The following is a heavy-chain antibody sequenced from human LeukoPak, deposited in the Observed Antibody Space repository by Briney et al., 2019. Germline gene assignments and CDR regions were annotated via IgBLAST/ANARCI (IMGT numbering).Heavy chain of an antibody. D-gene: IGHD1-26*01. CDR2: ISSMGGST. CDR1: GFTFSSHA. J-gene: IGHJ6*02. V-gene: IGHV3-23*01. CDR3: AKDFTRLRYSNGSYWDYGMDV. Sequence: GGSLRLSCTLSGFTFSSHAMNWVRQSPGQGLEWDSLISSMGGSTYDADSVKGRFIISRDNTRNMLYLEMNNLRAEDTAVYFCAKDFTRLRYSNGSYWDYGMDVWGPGTTVTVSS.